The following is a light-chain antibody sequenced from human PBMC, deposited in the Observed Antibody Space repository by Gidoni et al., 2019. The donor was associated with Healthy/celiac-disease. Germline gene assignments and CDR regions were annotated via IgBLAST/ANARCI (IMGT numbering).Light chain of an antibody. CDR2: AAS. CDR3: QHSYSTPPFT. J-gene: IGKJ3*01. V-gene: IGKV1-39*01. CDR1: QSISSY. Sequence: DIQMTQSPSSLSASVGDRVTITCRASQSISSYLNWYQQKPGKAPKLLIYAASSLQSGVPSRFSGSGSGTDFTLTISSLQPEDFATYYCQHSYSTPPFTFGPGTKVDIQ.